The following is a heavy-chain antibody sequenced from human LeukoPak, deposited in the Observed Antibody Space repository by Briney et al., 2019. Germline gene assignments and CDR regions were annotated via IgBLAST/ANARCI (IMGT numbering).Heavy chain of an antibody. CDR2: IYSGGST. J-gene: IGHJ4*02. CDR3: ARELWDYDSSGPDYYFDY. Sequence: PGGSLRLSCAASGFTVSSNYMSWVRQAPGKGLEWVSVIYSGGSTYYADSVKGRFTISRDNSKNTLYLQMNSLRAEDTAVYYCARELWDYDSSGPDYYFDYWGQGTLVTVSS. CDR1: GFTVSSNY. D-gene: IGHD3-22*01. V-gene: IGHV3-53*01.